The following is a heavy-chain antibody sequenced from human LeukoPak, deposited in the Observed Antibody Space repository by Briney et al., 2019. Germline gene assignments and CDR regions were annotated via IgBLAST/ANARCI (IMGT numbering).Heavy chain of an antibody. CDR1: GFTFSSYA. CDR2: ISGSGGST. CDR3: AKDGGLAFDY. D-gene: IGHD3-16*01. Sequence: GGSLRLSCAASGFTFSSYAMGWVREAPGKGLEWVSAISGSGGSTYYADSVKGRFTISRDNSKNTLYLQMNSLRAEDTAVYYCAKDGGLAFDYWGQGTLVTVSS. J-gene: IGHJ4*02. V-gene: IGHV3-23*01.